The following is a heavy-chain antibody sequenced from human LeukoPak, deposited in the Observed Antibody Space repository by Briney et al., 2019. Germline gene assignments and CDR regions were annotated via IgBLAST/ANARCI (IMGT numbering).Heavy chain of an antibody. CDR2: IRNKANNYIT. V-gene: IGHV3-72*01. CDR1: GFTFSDHY. CDR3: ARDLRMARNFGP. Sequence: PGGSLRLSCAGSGFTFSDHYMEWVRQAPGKGLEWVGRIRNKANNYITEYVASVKGRFTISRDDSKNSLYLQMNSLKTEDTAVYYCARDLRMARNFGPWGQGTLVTVSS. J-gene: IGHJ5*02. D-gene: IGHD5-24*01.